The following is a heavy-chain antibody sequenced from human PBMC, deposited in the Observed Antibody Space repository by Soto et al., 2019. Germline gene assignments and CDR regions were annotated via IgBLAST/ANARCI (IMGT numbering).Heavy chain of an antibody. J-gene: IGHJ4*02. V-gene: IGHV3-23*01. CDR3: AKDGYCTNGVCYRFDY. CDR2: ISGSGGST. Sequence: GESLKISCAASGFTFSSYAMSWVRQAPGKGLEWVSAISGSGGSTYYADSVKGRFTISRDNSKNTLYLQMNSLRAEDTAVYYCAKDGYCTNGVCYRFDYWGQGTLVTVSS. CDR1: GFTFSSYA. D-gene: IGHD2-8*01.